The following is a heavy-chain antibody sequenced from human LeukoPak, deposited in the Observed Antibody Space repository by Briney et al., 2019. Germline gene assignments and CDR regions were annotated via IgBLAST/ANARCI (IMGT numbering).Heavy chain of an antibody. V-gene: IGHV4-39*01. CDR3: ARRPRTSGVVGP. CDR1: GGSISSSSYY. Sequence: PSETLSLTCTVSGGSISSSSYYWGWIRQPPGKGLEWIGSIYYSGSTYYNPSLKSRVTISVDTSKNQFSLKLSSVTAADTAVYYCARRPRTSGVVGPWGQGTLVTVSS. D-gene: IGHD2-2*01. J-gene: IGHJ5*02. CDR2: IYYSGST.